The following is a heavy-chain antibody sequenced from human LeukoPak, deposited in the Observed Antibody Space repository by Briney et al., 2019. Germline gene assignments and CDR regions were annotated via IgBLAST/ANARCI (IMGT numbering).Heavy chain of an antibody. CDR3: ATVSHSSGSIRGHWFDP. D-gene: IGHD3-22*01. CDR2: FDPEDGET. CDR1: GYTLTELS. Sequence: ASVKVSCKVSGYTLTELSMHWVRQAPGKGLGWMGGFDPEDGETIYAQKFQGRVTMTEDTSTDTAYMELSSLRSEDTAVYYCATVSHSSGSIRGHWFDPWGQGTLVTVSS. V-gene: IGHV1-24*01. J-gene: IGHJ5*02.